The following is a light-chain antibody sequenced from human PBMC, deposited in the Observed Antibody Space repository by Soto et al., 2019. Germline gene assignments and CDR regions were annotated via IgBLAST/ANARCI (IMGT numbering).Light chain of an antibody. CDR2: DAS. CDR3: QQYNVYSGLS. CDR1: QSISNR. J-gene: IGKJ4*01. Sequence: DIEMTQSPSTLSASVGDRVTITCRASQSISNRLAWYQQKPGKAPKFLIFDASNLKSGVPSRFSGRGSGTEVTLTLSTLQSDEFATYYCQQYNVYSGLSFGGGTKVEIK. V-gene: IGKV1-5*01.